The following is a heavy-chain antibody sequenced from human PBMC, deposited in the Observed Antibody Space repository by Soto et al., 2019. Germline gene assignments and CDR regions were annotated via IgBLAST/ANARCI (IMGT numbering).Heavy chain of an antibody. CDR3: ARFTLLWFGDPLDV. CDR2: IKQDGSEK. CDR1: GFTFSSYW. J-gene: IGHJ6*02. Sequence: EVQLLESGGGLVQPGGSLRLSCAASGFTFSSYWMSWVRQAPGKGLEWVANIKQDGSEKYYVDSVKGRFTISRDNAKNSLHLQMNSLRAEDTAVYYCARFTLLWFGDPLDVWGQGTTVTVSS. V-gene: IGHV3-7*01. D-gene: IGHD3-10*01.